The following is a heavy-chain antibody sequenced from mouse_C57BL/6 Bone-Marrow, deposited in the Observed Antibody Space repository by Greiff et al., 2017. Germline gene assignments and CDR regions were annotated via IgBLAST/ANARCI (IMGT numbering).Heavy chain of an antibody. CDR3: TTWRGDYFDY. CDR1: GFNIKDDY. J-gene: IGHJ2*01. CDR2: IDPENGDT. V-gene: IGHV14-4*01. Sequence: EVQLQQSGAELVRPGASVKLSCTASGFNIKDDYMHWMKQRPEQGLEWIGWIDPENGDTEYASKFQGKATITADTSSNTAYLQLSSLTSEDTAVYYCTTWRGDYFDYWGQGTTLTVSS.